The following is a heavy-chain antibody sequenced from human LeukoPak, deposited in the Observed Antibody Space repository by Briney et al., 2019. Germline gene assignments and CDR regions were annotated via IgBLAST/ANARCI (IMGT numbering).Heavy chain of an antibody. D-gene: IGHD3-10*01. CDR3: ASYTLWYGDS. J-gene: IGHJ4*02. Sequence: GGALRLSRAASRFSFSKSSMLWFRPAPGKGLEWVSSISIGSSPYTYYPDSLKGRFTISRDNAKNSVCLQINSLRPEDTGLNYCASYTLWYGDSWGQGTLVTVSS. CDR1: RFSFSKSS. CDR2: ISIGSSPYT. V-gene: IGHV3-21*06.